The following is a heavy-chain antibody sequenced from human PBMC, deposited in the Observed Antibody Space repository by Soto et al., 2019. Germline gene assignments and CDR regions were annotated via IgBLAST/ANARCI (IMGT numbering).Heavy chain of an antibody. Sequence: GGSLRLSCAASGFTFSSYGMHWVRQAPGKGLEWVAVIWYDGSNKYYADSVKGRFTSSRDNSKNTLYLQMNSLRAEDTAVYYCARGSRGIAAACWHYYYYMDVWGKGTTVTVSS. CDR3: ARGSRGIAAACWHYYYYMDV. D-gene: IGHD6-13*01. V-gene: IGHV3-33*01. J-gene: IGHJ6*03. CDR1: GFTFSSYG. CDR2: IWYDGSNK.